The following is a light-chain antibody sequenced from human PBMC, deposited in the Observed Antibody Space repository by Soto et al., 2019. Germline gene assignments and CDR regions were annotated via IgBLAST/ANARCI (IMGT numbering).Light chain of an antibody. J-gene: IGLJ1*01. CDR2: DVS. CDR3: SSYTSPGV. Sequence: QSALTQPASVSGSPGQSITISCTGTSSDVGGYNYVSWYQQHPGKAPKLMIYDVSNRPSGVSNRFSGSKSGNTASLTISGLQAEDEADYYCSSYTSPGVFVTGTKVTVL. CDR1: SSDVGGYNY. V-gene: IGLV2-14*01.